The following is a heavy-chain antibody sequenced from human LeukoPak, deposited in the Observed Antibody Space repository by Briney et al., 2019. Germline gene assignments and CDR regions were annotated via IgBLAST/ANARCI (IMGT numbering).Heavy chain of an antibody. V-gene: IGHV3-66*01. J-gene: IGHJ2*01. CDR2: IHSDGKT. D-gene: IGHD5-24*01. CDR1: GFTFSSYS. CDR3: TRDKRFLHWYFDL. Sequence: PGGSLRLSCAASGFTFSSYSMNWVRQAPGKGPEWVSVIHSDGKTYYADSVKGRFIISRDNSNNMVFLQMDSLRAEDTAFYYCTRDKRFLHWYFDLWGRGTLVTVSS.